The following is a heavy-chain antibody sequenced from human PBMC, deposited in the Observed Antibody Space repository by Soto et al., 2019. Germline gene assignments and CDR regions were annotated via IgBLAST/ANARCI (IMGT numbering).Heavy chain of an antibody. CDR2: IWYDGSNK. CDR3: ARDSYRHIAVAGISDY. CDR1: GFTFSSYG. J-gene: IGHJ4*02. V-gene: IGHV3-33*01. D-gene: IGHD6-19*01. Sequence: GGSLRLSCAASGFTFSSYGMHWVRQAPGKGLEWVAVIWYDGSNKYYADSVKGQFTISRDNSKNTLYLQMNSLRAEDTAVYYCARDSYRHIAVAGISDYWGQGTLVTVSS.